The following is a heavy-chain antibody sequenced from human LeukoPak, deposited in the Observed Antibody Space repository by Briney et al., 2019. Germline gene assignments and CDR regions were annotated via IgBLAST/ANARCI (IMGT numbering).Heavy chain of an antibody. V-gene: IGHV3-21*01. D-gene: IGHD2-2*01. J-gene: IGHJ4*02. Sequence: GGSLRLSCAASGFTFSSYSMNWVRQAPGKGLEWVSSISSSSSYIYYADSVKGRFTISRDNTKNSLYLQMNSLRAEDTAVYYCATSGIVLVPAAYVPDYWGQGTLVTVSS. CDR3: ATSGIVLVPAAYVPDY. CDR1: GFTFSSYS. CDR2: ISSSSSYI.